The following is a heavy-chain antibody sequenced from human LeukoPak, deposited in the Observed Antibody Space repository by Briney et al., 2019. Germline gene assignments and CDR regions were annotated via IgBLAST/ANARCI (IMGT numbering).Heavy chain of an antibody. V-gene: IGHV4-59*01. D-gene: IGHD3-10*01. J-gene: IGHJ4*02. CDR1: GGSISNYY. CDR3: ARERGYYGSGSYYDY. Sequence: KPSETLSLTCTVSGGSISNYYWSWIRQSPGRGLEWIGYTHVSGNTKYNPSLKSRVTISVDTSKNQFSLKLSSVTAADTAVYYCARERGYYGSGSYYDYWGQGTLVTVSS. CDR2: THVSGNT.